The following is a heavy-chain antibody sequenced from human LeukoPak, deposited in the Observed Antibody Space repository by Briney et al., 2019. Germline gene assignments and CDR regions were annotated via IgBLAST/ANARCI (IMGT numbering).Heavy chain of an antibody. Sequence: GGSLRLSCAASGFTFSNYGMHWVRQAPGKGLQWVAVISYDGSNKYYADSVKGRFTISRDNSKNTLYLQMNSLRAEDTAVYYCARYLPMAGAESPLFDYWGQGTLVTVSS. J-gene: IGHJ4*02. CDR3: ARYLPMAGAESPLFDY. D-gene: IGHD5-24*01. CDR2: ISYDGSNK. CDR1: GFTFSNYG. V-gene: IGHV3-30*03.